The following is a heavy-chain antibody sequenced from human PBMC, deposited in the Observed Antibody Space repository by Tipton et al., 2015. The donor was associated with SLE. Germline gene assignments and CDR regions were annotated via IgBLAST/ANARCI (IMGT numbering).Heavy chain of an antibody. Sequence: SLRLSCAASGFTFSSYGMHWVRQAPGKGLEWVAVIWYDGSNKYYADSVKGRFTISRDNSKNTLYLQMNSLRAEDTAVYYCAREFYSGYSSGWYPGAFDIWGQGTMVTVSS. CDR3: AREFYSGYSSGWYPGAFDI. D-gene: IGHD6-19*01. V-gene: IGHV3-30*19. CDR1: GFTFSSYG. CDR2: IWYDGSNK. J-gene: IGHJ3*02.